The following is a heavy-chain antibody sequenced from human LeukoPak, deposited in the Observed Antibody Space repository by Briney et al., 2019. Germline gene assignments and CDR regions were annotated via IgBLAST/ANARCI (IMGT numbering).Heavy chain of an antibody. CDR1: GYTLTELS. J-gene: IGHJ6*02. CDR2: FDPEDGET. Sequence: GASVKVSCKVSGYTLTELSMHWVRQAPGKGLEWMGGFDPEDGETIYAQKFQGRVTMTEDTSTDTAYMELSSLRSEDTAVYYCATSPTTVTTPGYGMDVWGQGTTVTVSS. D-gene: IGHD4-17*01. V-gene: IGHV1-24*01. CDR3: ATSPTTVTTPGYGMDV.